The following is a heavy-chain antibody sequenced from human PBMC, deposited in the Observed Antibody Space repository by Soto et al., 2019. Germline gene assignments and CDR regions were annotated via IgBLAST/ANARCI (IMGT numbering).Heavy chain of an antibody. CDR1: GFTFSSYH. CDR3: ARGYCGGGGCYLRRDAFDV. D-gene: IGHD2-15*01. Sequence: EVQLVESGGGLVVPGGPLSLSCVASGFTFSSYHMSWVRQAPGKGLEWVSSVNPLSTHIYYADSVRGRFAISRDHSKNSLYLQMNSRRTEDAAVYYCARGYCGGGGCYLRRDAFDVWGQGTLVTVSS. V-gene: IGHV3-21*01. CDR2: VNPLSTHI. J-gene: IGHJ3*01.